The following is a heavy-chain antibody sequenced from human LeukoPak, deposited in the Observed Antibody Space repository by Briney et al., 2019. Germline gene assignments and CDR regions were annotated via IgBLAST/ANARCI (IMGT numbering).Heavy chain of an antibody. V-gene: IGHV4-34*01. CDR1: GGSFSGYY. D-gene: IGHD6-13*01. Sequence: SETLSLTCAVYGGSFSGYYWSWIRQPPGKGLEWIGEINHSGSTNYNPSLKSRVTISVDTSKNQFSLKLSSVTAADTAVYYCARQAGIAAAGTLSSYTFDYWGQGTLVTVSS. J-gene: IGHJ4*02. CDR2: INHSGST. CDR3: ARQAGIAAAGTLSSYTFDY.